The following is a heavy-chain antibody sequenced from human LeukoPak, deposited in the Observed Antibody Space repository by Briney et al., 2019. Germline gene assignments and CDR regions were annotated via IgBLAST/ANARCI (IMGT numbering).Heavy chain of an antibody. Sequence: GGSLRLSCAASGFTVSSNYMSWVRQAPGKGLEWVSVLYTGGSTYYADSVKGRFTISRDNSKNTLYLQMNSLRAEDTAVYYCAKDVAAAPGIWGQGTMVTVSS. CDR1: GFTVSSNY. CDR2: LYTGGST. D-gene: IGHD6-13*01. V-gene: IGHV3-66*01. J-gene: IGHJ3*02. CDR3: AKDVAAAPGI.